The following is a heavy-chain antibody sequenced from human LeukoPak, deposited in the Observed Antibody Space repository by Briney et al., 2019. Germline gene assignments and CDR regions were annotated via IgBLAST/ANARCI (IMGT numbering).Heavy chain of an antibody. CDR1: GLSFSNYA. Sequence: PGGSLRLSCAASGLSFSNYAMYWVRQAPGKELQWVANIKQDGSAKYYVDSVKGRFTISRDNAKNSLYLQMNSLRAEDTAVYYCARVEASGYDYGAFDYWGQGTLVTVSS. CDR3: ARVEASGYDYGAFDY. J-gene: IGHJ4*02. CDR2: IKQDGSAK. D-gene: IGHD5-12*01. V-gene: IGHV3-7*01.